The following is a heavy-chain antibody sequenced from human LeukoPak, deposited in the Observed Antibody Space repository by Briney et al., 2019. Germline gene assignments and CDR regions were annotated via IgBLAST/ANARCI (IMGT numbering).Heavy chain of an antibody. CDR3: AAASSYFYGMDV. Sequence: TSVKVSFKASGFTFSSSAMQWVRHARGQRLGWIGWIVVGSGNTNYAQKFQERVTIIRDMSTGTAYMELSSLRSEDTAVYYCAAASSYFYGMDVWGRGTAVTVSS. CDR2: IVVGSGNT. V-gene: IGHV1-58*02. J-gene: IGHJ6*02. CDR1: GFTFSSSA.